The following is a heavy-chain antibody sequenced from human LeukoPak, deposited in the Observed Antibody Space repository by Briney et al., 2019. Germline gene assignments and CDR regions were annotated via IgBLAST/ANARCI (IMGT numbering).Heavy chain of an antibody. CDR1: GFTFSDYW. J-gene: IGHJ4*02. V-gene: IGHV3-7*01. CDR3: ARRGGSSSRRSPIDY. D-gene: IGHD6-6*01. CDR2: IKQDGSQR. Sequence: GGSLRLSCTASGFTFSDYWMTWVRQAPGKGPERVANIKQDGSQRYYVDSVRGRFTISRGNAKNSLFLQMNGLRAEDTAVYYCARRGGSSSRRSPIDYWGQGTLVTVSS.